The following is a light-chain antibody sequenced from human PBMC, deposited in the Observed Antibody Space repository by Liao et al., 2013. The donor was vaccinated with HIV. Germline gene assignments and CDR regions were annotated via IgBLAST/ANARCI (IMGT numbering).Light chain of an antibody. CDR3: QAWDSSADVV. CDR2: EDT. CDR1: TLADKY. J-gene: IGLJ2*01. V-gene: IGLV3-1*01. Sequence: SFDLTQPPSVSVSPGQTASITCSGDTLADKYTFWYQQKPGQSPVLVMYEDTKRPSGIPERFSGSNSGNTATLTISATQPLDEADYFCQAWDSSADVVFGGGTKLTVL.